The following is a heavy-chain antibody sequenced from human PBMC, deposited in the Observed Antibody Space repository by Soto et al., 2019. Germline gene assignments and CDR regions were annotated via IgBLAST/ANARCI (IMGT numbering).Heavy chain of an antibody. D-gene: IGHD1-26*01. CDR2: IWYDGSND. V-gene: IGHV3-33*01. CDR3: ARDGWGILGVTGDDY. J-gene: IGHJ4*02. Sequence: QVQLVESGGGVVQPGRSLRLSCAPSGFTFSSYGMYWVRQAPGKGLEWVAVIWYDGSNDYYADSVKGRFTISRDNSNNTLYLQMNSLRAEDTAVYYCARDGWGILGVTGDDYWGQGTLVTVSS. CDR1: GFTFSSYG.